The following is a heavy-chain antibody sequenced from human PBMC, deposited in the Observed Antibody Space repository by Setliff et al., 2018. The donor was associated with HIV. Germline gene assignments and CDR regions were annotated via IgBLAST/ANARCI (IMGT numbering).Heavy chain of an antibody. CDR3: AKDRTGTGTTLHV. CDR1: GYSFTSYY. CDR2: INPNSGGT. J-gene: IGHJ6*04. V-gene: IGHV1-2*02. Sequence: ASVKVSCKASGYSFTSYYIHWVRQAPGQGLEWLGWINPNSGGTNYAQILQDRVTVTTDTSTSTAYMELSRLRSDDTAVYYCAKDRTGTGTTLHVWGKGTTVTVSS. D-gene: IGHD1-7*01.